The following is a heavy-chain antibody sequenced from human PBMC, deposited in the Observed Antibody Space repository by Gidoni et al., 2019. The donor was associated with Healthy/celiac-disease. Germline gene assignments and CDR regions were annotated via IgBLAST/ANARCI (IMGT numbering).Heavy chain of an antibody. V-gene: IGHV3-9*01. J-gene: IGHJ6*02. D-gene: IGHD6-19*01. CDR3: AKGAVAGTYYYYGMDV. Sequence: EVQLVESGGGLVQPGRSLRLSCAASGFTFDDSAMHWVRQAPGKGLEWVSGISWNSGSIGYADSVKGRFTISRDNAKNSLYLQMNSLRAEDTALYYCAKGAVAGTYYYYGMDVWGQGTTVTVSS. CDR2: ISWNSGSI. CDR1: GFTFDDSA.